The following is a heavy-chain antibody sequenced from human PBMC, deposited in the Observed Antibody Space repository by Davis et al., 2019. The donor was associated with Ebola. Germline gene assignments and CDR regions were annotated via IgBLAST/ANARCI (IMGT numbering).Heavy chain of an antibody. CDR2: IYHSGNT. J-gene: IGHJ4*02. Sequence: MPSETLSLTCAVSGGSISSSNWWSWVRQPPGKGLEWIGEIYHSGNTNYNPSLKSRVTISVDKSKNQFSLKLSSVTAADTAVYYCARDFSDYYDSSGYFDYWGQGTLVTVSS. CDR1: GGSISSSNW. V-gene: IGHV4-4*02. CDR3: ARDFSDYYDSSGYFDY. D-gene: IGHD3-22*01.